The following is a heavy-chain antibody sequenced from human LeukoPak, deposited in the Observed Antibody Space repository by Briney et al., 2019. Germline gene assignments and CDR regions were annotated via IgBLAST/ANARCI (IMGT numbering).Heavy chain of an antibody. CDR1: GFTVSSNY. CDR3: ARKSTVSGGAFDI. CDR2: IYSGGST. Sequence: GGSLRLSCAASGFTVSSNYMSWVRQAPGKGLEWVSIIYSGGSTYYADSVKGRFTISRDNSKNTLYLQMNSLRAEDTAVYYCARKSTVSGGAFDIWGRGTMVSVSS. J-gene: IGHJ3*02. D-gene: IGHD3-10*02. V-gene: IGHV3-53*01.